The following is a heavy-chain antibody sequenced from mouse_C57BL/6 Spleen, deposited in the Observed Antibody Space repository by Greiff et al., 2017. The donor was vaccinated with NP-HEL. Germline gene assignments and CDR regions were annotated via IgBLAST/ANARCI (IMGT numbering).Heavy chain of an antibody. CDR1: GFTFSSYA. D-gene: IGHD1-1*01. CDR2: ISSGGDYI. CDR3: TRGLRSYYYAMDY. V-gene: IGHV5-9-1*02. J-gene: IGHJ4*01. Sequence: EVKLQESGEGLVKPGGSLKLSCAASGFTFSSYAMSWVRQTPEKRLEWVAYISSGGDYIYYADTVKGRFTISRDNARNTLYLQMSSLKSEDTAMYYCTRGLRSYYYAMDYWGQGTSVTVSS.